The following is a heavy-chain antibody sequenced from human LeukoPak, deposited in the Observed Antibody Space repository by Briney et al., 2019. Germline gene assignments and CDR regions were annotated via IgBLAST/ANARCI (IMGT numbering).Heavy chain of an antibody. CDR1: GFTFDDYG. CDR3: ARDQGQSYYYGSGTHLDY. CDR2: IKWNGGST. Sequence: GGSLRLSCAASGFTFDDYGMSWDRQAPGKGLEWVSGIKWNGGSTGYADSVKGRFTISRDNAKNSLYLQMNSLRAEDTALYYCARDQGQSYYYGSGTHLDYWGQGTLVTVSS. V-gene: IGHV3-20*04. J-gene: IGHJ4*02. D-gene: IGHD3-10*01.